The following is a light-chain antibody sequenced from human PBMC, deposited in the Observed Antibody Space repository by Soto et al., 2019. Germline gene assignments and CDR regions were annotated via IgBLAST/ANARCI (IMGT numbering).Light chain of an antibody. V-gene: IGKV3-20*01. Sequence: DMLLAPSPGTRFLSPGQRDTVSCRASQSISSNFLAWYQQKPGQTPRLLIYGASNRATGIPDRFSGSGSGTDFTLTISRLEPEDFAVYYCQQYGSSGTFGQGTKVDIK. J-gene: IGKJ1*01. CDR3: QQYGSSGT. CDR1: QSISSNF. CDR2: GAS.